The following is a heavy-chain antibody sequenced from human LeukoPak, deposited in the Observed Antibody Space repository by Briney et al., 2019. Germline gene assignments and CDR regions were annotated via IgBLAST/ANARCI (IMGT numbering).Heavy chain of an antibody. V-gene: IGHV5-51*01. CDR3: ARGGTAGTPRDFDI. Sequence: GESLKISCKGSGYSFTSYWIAWVRQMPGEGLEWMGIIYSGDFDTRYSPSFQGQVTIAADKSITTAFLQWSSLKASDTAMYYCARGGTAGTPRDFDIWGQGTMVTVPS. D-gene: IGHD1-1*01. CDR2: IYSGDFDT. CDR1: GYSFTSYW. J-gene: IGHJ3*02.